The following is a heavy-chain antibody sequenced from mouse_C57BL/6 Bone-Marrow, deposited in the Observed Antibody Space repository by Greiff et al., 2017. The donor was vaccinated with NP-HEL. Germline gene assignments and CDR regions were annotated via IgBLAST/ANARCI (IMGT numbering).Heavy chain of an antibody. CDR1: GFTFSSYG. J-gene: IGHJ4*01. CDR2: ISSGGSYT. CDR3: ARHGCSNYYAMDY. D-gene: IGHD2-5*01. V-gene: IGHV5-6*01. Sequence: VQLKESGGDLVKPGGSLKLSCAASGFTFSSYGMSWVRQTPDKRLEWVATISSGGSYTYYPDSVKGRFTISRDNAKNTLYLQMSSLKSEDTAMYYCARHGCSNYYAMDYWGQGTSVTVSS.